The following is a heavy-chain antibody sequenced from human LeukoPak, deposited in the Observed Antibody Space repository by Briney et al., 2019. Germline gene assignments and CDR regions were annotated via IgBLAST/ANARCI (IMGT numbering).Heavy chain of an antibody. V-gene: IGHV3-9*01. CDR3: AKDLLQLDAFDI. Sequence: PGRSLRRSCAASGFTFDDDAMHWVRQAPGKGLEWVSGISWNSGSIGYADSVKGRFTISRDNAKNSLYLQMNSLRAEDTALYYCAKDLLQLDAFDIWGQGTMVTVSS. CDR2: ISWNSGSI. D-gene: IGHD3-22*01. CDR1: GFTFDDDA. J-gene: IGHJ3*02.